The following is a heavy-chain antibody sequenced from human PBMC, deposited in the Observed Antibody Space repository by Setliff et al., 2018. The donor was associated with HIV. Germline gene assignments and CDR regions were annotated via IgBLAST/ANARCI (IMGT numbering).Heavy chain of an antibody. CDR3: ARPIEGYYDAFHI. Sequence: SETLSLTCTVSGGSISSYYWSWIRQPPGKGLEWIGYIYYSGSTNYNPSLKSRVTISVDTSKNQFSLKLTSVTAADTAVYYCARPIEGYYDAFHIWGQGTLVTVSS. CDR2: IYYSGST. V-gene: IGHV4-59*08. J-gene: IGHJ3*02. CDR1: GGSISSYY. D-gene: IGHD2-8*01.